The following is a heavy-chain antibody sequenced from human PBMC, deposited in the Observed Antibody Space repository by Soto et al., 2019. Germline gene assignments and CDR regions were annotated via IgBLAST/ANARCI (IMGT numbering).Heavy chain of an antibody. CDR2: IYYSGST. CDR1: GGSISSYY. Sequence: SETLSLTCTVSGGSISSYYWSWIRQPPGKGLEWIGYIYYSGSTNYNPSLKSRVTISVDTSKNQFSLKLSSVTAADTAVYYCARQWGTDAFDIWGQGTTVTVSS. J-gene: IGHJ3*02. V-gene: IGHV4-59*08. D-gene: IGHD1-1*01. CDR3: ARQWGTDAFDI.